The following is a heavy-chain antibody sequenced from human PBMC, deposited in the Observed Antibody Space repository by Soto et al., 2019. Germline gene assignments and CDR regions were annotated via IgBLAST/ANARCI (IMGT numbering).Heavy chain of an antibody. V-gene: IGHV3-15*07. CDR1: GFTFSNAW. D-gene: IGHD3-3*01. CDR2: IKSKTDGGTT. J-gene: IGHJ4*02. CDR3: TTDHLAPKEYYDFWSGYYQSSDFDY. Sequence: GGSLRLSCAASGFTFSNAWMNWVRQAPGKGLEWVGRIKSKTDGGTTDYAAPVKGRFTISRDDSKNTLYLQMNSLKTEDTAVYYCTTDHLAPKEYYDFWSGYYQSSDFDYWGQGTLVTVSS.